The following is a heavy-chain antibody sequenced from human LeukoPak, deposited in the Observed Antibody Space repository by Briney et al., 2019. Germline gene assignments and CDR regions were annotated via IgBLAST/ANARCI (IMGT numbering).Heavy chain of an antibody. J-gene: IGHJ3*02. CDR2: MNPNSGNT. Sequence: ASVKVTCKASGYTFTSYDINWVRQATGQGLEWMGWMNPNSGNTGYAQKFQGRVTMTRNTSISTAYMELSSLRSEDTAVYYCARGYYYDPDAFDIWGQGTMVTVSS. D-gene: IGHD3-22*01. V-gene: IGHV1-8*01. CDR3: ARGYYYDPDAFDI. CDR1: GYTFTSYD.